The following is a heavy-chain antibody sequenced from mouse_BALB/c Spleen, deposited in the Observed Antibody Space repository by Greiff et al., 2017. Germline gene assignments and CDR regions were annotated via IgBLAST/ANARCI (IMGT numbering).Heavy chain of an antibody. CDR3: ARSIYDGYVPYYAMDY. D-gene: IGHD2-3*01. CDR1: GYSFTSYW. V-gene: IGHV1S126*01. J-gene: IGHJ4*01. Sequence: QVQLQQSGPQLVRPGASVKISCKASGYSFTSYWMHWVKQRPGQGLEWIGMIDPSDSETRLNQKFKDKATLTVDKSSSTAYMQLSSPTSEDSAVYYCARSIYDGYVPYYAMDYWGQGTSVTVSS. CDR2: IDPSDSET.